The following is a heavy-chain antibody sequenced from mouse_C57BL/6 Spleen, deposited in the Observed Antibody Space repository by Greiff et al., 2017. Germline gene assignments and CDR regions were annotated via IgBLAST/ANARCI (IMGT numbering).Heavy chain of an antibody. J-gene: IGHJ4*01. Sequence: EVKVVESGGGLVKPGGSLKLSCAASGFTFSDYGMHWVRQAPEKGLEWVAYISSGSSTIYYADTVKGRFTISRDNAKNTLFLQMTSLRSEDTAMYYCASYSNYVNYYAMDYWGQGTSVTVSS. CDR3: ASYSNYVNYYAMDY. V-gene: IGHV5-17*01. D-gene: IGHD2-5*01. CDR1: GFTFSDYG. CDR2: ISSGSSTI.